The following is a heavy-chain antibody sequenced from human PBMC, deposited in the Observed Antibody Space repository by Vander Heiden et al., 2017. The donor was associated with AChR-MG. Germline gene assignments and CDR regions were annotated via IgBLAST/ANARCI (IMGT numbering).Heavy chain of an antibody. D-gene: IGHD5-12*01. CDR3: ARGGYGAIDY. V-gene: IGHV3-74*01. Sequence: EVQLVESGGGLVQPGGSLRLSCAASGFTFSNLWMHWVRQAPGKGLVWVAFVTSDGRTTRYADFVRGRFTISRDNAKNTLYLQMNSLSAEDTAVYYCARGGYGAIDYWGQGALVTVSS. J-gene: IGHJ4*02. CDR1: GFTFSNLW. CDR2: VTSDGRTT.